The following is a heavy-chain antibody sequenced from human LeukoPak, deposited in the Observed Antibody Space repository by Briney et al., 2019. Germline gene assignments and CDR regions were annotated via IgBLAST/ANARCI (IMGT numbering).Heavy chain of an antibody. CDR1: GFTFIIYA. CDR2: ISGSGDTT. Sequence: GGSLRLSCAASGFTFIIYAMSWVREAPGEGLEWVSIISGSGDTTYYTDSVKGRFTISRDNSKNTVYLQMNSLRAEDTAVYYCAKNLNDILTRYSNPFRGKTMVTHPDAFDIWGQGTMVTVSS. CDR3: AKNLNDILTRYSNPFRGKTMVTHPDAFDI. D-gene: IGHD3-9*01. J-gene: IGHJ3*02. V-gene: IGHV3-23*01.